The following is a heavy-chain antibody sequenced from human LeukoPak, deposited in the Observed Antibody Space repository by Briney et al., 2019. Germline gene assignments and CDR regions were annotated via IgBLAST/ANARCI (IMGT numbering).Heavy chain of an antibody. J-gene: IGHJ5*02. D-gene: IGHD4-17*01. V-gene: IGHV3-21*01. CDR2: ISSRSSSI. CDR3: SRDPAYGDR. Sequence: GGSLTLPYAGSGFTFSSYNMNWIRQAPGKGLEWVSSISSRSSSIYFADSLKGRFNVSRDDAKNSLYLQMSSLRVEDTAVYYCSRDPAYGDRWGQGTLGTVSS. CDR1: GFTFSSYN.